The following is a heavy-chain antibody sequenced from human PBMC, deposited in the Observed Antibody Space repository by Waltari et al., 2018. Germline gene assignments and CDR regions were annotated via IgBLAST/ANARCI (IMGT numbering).Heavy chain of an antibody. CDR3: ARGDPSVYYTSHMDV. J-gene: IGHJ6*03. D-gene: IGHD3-3*01. V-gene: IGHV1-2*02. CDR1: GYTFTDNY. CDR2: INPNKGVT. Sequence: QVQLVQSGAEVKKPGASVKVSCKASGYTFTDNYMHWVRQAPGQGLQWMGRINPNKGVTNDAQKFQGRVTMTRDTSISTAFMDLSRLKSDDTAVYFCARGDPSVYYTSHMDVWGKGTTVTVSS.